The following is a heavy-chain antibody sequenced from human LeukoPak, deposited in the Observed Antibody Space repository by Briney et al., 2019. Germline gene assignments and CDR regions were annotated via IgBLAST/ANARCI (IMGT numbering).Heavy chain of an antibody. CDR3: TASSGWYYFDY. CDR2: IRSKAYGGTT. Sequence: GGSLRLSCTASGFTFGDYAMSWFRQAPGKGLEWVGFIRSKAYGGTTEYAASVKGRFTTSRDDSKSIAYLQMNSLKTEDTAVYYCTASSGWYYFDYWGRGTLVTVSS. J-gene: IGHJ4*02. V-gene: IGHV3-49*03. D-gene: IGHD6-19*01. CDR1: GFTFGDYA.